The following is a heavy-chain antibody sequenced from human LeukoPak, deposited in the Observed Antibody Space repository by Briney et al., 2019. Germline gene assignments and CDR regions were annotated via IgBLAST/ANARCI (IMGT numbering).Heavy chain of an antibody. CDR1: GFTFSSYA. CDR2: ISGSGGST. Sequence: GGFLRLSCAASGFTFSSYAMSWVRQAPGKGLEWVSAISGSGGSTYYADSVKGRFTISRDNSKNTLYLQMNSLRAEDTAVYYCAKDRAPYYDFWSGYHWGQGTLVTVSS. V-gene: IGHV3-23*01. D-gene: IGHD3-3*01. CDR3: AKDRAPYYDFWSGYH. J-gene: IGHJ5*02.